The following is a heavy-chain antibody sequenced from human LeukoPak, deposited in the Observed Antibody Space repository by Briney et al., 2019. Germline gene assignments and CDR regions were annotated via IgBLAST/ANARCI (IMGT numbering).Heavy chain of an antibody. CDR2: ISYDGSNK. D-gene: IGHD6-13*01. Sequence: GRSLRLSCAASGFTFSSYAMHWVRQAPGKGLEWVAVISYDGSNKYYADSVKGRFTISRDNSKNTLCLQMNSLRAEDTAVYYCARHLPAAMFIAAAGIDYWGQGTLVTVSS. CDR3: ARHLPAAMFIAAAGIDY. V-gene: IGHV3-30-3*01. CDR1: GFTFSSYA. J-gene: IGHJ4*02.